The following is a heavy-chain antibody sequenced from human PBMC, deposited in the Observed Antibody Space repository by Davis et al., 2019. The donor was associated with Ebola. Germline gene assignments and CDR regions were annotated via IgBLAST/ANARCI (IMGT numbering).Heavy chain of an antibody. D-gene: IGHD3/OR15-3a*01. V-gene: IGHV4-34*01. CDR1: GGSFSGYY. CDR2: INHSGSA. CDR3: ARDVGLNWFDP. Sequence: PSETLSLTCAVYGGSFSGYYWSWIRQPPGKGLEWIGDINHSGSANYNPSLKSRVTISTDTSKNQFSLKLSSVTAADTAVYYCARDVGLNWFDPWGQGTLVTVSS. J-gene: IGHJ5*02.